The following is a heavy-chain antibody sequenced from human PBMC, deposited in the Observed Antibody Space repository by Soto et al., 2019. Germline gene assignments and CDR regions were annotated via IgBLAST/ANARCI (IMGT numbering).Heavy chain of an antibody. CDR3: ARLVRGFAFDI. Sequence: SETLSLTCTVSGGSISSYYWSWIRQPPGKGLEWIGYIYYSGSTNYNPSLKSRVTILVDTSKNQFSLKLSSVTAADTAVYYCARLVRGFAFDIWGQGTMVTV. CDR1: GGSISSYY. D-gene: IGHD3-10*01. CDR2: IYYSGST. J-gene: IGHJ3*02. V-gene: IGHV4-59*08.